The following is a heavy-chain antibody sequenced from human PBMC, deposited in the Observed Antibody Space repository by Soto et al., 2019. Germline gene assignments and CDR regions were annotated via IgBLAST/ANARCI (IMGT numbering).Heavy chain of an antibody. CDR1: GYTFTGYY. J-gene: IGHJ6*02. Sequence: ASVKVSCKASGYTFTGYYMHWARQAPGQGLEWMGWIKSFNGDTNYAQKFQGRVTLTRDTSISTAYMELSRLRSDDTAVYYCARLAGGFSVWGQGTTVTVSS. D-gene: IGHD3-10*01. CDR3: ARLAGGFSV. V-gene: IGHV1-2*02. CDR2: IKSFNGDT.